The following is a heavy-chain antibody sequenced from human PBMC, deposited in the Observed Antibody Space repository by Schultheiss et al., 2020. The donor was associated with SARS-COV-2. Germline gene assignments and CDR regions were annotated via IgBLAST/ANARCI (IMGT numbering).Heavy chain of an antibody. V-gene: IGHV3-66*01. CDR2: IYSGGST. CDR1: GFTVSSNY. CDR3: ARVRRTYFDY. Sequence: GGSLRLSCAASGFTVSSNYMNLVRQAPGKGLEWVSVIYSGGSTYYADSVKGRFTISRDNAKNSLYLQMNSLRAEDTAVYYCARVRRTYFDYWGQGTLVTVSS. J-gene: IGHJ4*02.